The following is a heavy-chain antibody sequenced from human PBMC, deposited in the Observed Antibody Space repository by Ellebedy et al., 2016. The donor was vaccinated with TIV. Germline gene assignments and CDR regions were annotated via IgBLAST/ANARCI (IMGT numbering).Heavy chain of an antibody. CDR2: ITGSGDGGRT. CDR1: GFTFSSYA. D-gene: IGHD1-26*01. V-gene: IGHV3-23*01. J-gene: IGHJ6*03. CDR3: AKGPTTRYYYMGV. Sequence: GGSLRLSXAASGFTFSSYAMSWVRQAPGKGLEWLSAITGSGDGGRTYYVDSVKGRFTISRDNSKNTLFLQMNSLRAEDTAVYYCAKGPTTRYYYMGVWGKGTTVTVSS.